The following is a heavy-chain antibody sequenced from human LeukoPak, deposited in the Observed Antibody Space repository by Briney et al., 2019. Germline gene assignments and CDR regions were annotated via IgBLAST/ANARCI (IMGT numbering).Heavy chain of an antibody. V-gene: IGHV4-34*01. J-gene: IGHJ4*02. CDR3: VTYYFDSSGPKKNY. D-gene: IGHD3-22*01. CDR2: INHRGST. CDR1: GGSFSGYY. Sequence: SETLSLTCAVYGGSFSGYYWSWIRQPPGKGLECVGEINHRGSTNYNPSLQSRVTIPVDTSKKQFSLKLSSVTAAETAVYYCVTYYFDSSGPKKNYWGQGTLVTVSS.